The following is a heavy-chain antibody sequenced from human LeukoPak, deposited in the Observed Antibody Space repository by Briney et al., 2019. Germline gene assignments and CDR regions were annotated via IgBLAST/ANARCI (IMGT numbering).Heavy chain of an antibody. J-gene: IGHJ4*02. CDR2: IKQDGSEK. Sequence: GGSLRLSCVASGFTFSSRDWMTWVRQAPGKGLEWVANIKQDGSEKNYVDSVKGRFTISRDNAKNSVDLQMNSLRVEDTAVYYCARGRGDSIVLMVYASFFDYWGQGTLVTVSS. CDR1: GFTFSSRDW. D-gene: IGHD2-8*01. CDR3: ARGRGDSIVLMVYASFFDY. V-gene: IGHV3-7*01.